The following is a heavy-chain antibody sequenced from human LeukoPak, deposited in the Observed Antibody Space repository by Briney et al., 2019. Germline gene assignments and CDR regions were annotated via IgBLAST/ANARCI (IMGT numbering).Heavy chain of an antibody. CDR1: GFTFSTYC. CDR2: ISGSGGNT. J-gene: IGHJ4*02. CDR3: AKDAAGPDY. Sequence: GGSLRLSCAASGFTFSTYCMSWVRQAPGKGLEWVSGISGSGGNTYYADSVKGRFTISRDNSKNTLYLQMNSLRAEDTAVYYCAKDAAGPDYWGQGTLVTVSS. V-gene: IGHV3-23*01. D-gene: IGHD6-13*01.